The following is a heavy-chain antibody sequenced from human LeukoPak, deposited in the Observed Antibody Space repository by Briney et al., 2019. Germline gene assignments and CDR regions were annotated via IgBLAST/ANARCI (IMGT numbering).Heavy chain of an antibody. J-gene: IGHJ4*02. V-gene: IGHV3-53*01. Sequence: PGGSLRLSCAASGFTVSSINMNWVRQAPGKGLEWVSIIYGGGNTYYADSVKGRFTISRDNSKNTLYLQMNSLRVEDTAMYYCARNPGGWSDLRGTSGNFWGQGTLVTVSS. CDR2: IYGGGNT. CDR3: ARNPGGWSDLRGTSGNF. D-gene: IGHD1-1*01. CDR1: GFTVSSIN.